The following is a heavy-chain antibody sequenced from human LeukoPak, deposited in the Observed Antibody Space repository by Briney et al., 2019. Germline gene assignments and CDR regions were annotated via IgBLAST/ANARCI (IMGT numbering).Heavy chain of an antibody. V-gene: IGHV1-8*03. D-gene: IGHD6-6*01. CDR1: GYTFTSYD. Sequence: GASVKVSCKASGYTFTSYDINLVRQDTGQGLEWIGWMNPNSGNTGYAQRFQGRVTITRNTSISTAYMELSSLRSEDTAVYYCARGLGRAARPLGYWGQGTLVTVSS. CDR2: MNPNSGNT. CDR3: ARGLGRAARPLGY. J-gene: IGHJ4*02.